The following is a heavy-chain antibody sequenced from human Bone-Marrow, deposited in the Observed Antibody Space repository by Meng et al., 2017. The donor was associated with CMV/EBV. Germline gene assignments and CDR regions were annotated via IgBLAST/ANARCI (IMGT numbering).Heavy chain of an antibody. CDR1: GFTFTNSA. CDR3: ASRSGVPAAIGLVYYYGMDV. J-gene: IGHJ6*02. V-gene: IGHV1-58*01. CDR2: IVVASANT. Sequence: SVKVSCKASGFTFTNSAVQWVRQTRGQRLEWIGWIVVASANTNYAQKFQEGVTITRDMSTSTAYMELSSLRSEDTAVYYCASRSGVPAAIGLVYYYGMDVWGQGTTVTVSS. D-gene: IGHD2-2*01.